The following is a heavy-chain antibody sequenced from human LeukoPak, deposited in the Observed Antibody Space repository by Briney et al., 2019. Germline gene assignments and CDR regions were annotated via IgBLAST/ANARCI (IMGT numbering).Heavy chain of an antibody. J-gene: IGHJ6*02. V-gene: IGHV3-23*01. CDR1: GFTFRSYA. CDR3: ARGTVGLYYYYGMDV. Sequence: GGSLRLSCAASGFTFRSYAMSWVRQAPGKGLEWVSAISNSGGSTYYADSVKGRFTISRDNAKNSLYLQMNSLRAEDTAVYYCARGTVGLYYYYGMDVWGQGTTVTVSS. CDR2: ISNSGGST. D-gene: IGHD1-26*01.